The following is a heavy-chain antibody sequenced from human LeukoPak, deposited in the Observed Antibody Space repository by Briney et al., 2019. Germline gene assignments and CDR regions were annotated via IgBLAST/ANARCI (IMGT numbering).Heavy chain of an antibody. CDR1: GFTFDDYA. CDR3: AKYCGGDCYSGNY. V-gene: IGHV3-9*01. D-gene: IGHD2-21*02. Sequence: PGGSLRLSCAASGFTFDDYAMHWVRQAPGKGLEWVSGISWNSGSIGYADSVKGRFTISRDNAKNSLYLQMNSLRAEDTAVYYCAKYCGGDCYSGNYWGQGTLVTVSS. J-gene: IGHJ4*02. CDR2: ISWNSGSI.